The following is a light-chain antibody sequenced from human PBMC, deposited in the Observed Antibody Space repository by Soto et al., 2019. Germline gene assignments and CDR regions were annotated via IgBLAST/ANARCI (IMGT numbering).Light chain of an antibody. CDR1: GRDIGAYDY. CDR3: SSYTTSYFYV. Sequence: QSVLTQPASVSGSPGQSITISCTGSGRDIGAYDYDSWYQQHPGKAPKLLIYGVKNRPSGVSYRFSASKSAFTASLTISGLQAEDEAHYYCSSYTTSYFYVFGPGTKVTVL. J-gene: IGLJ1*01. V-gene: IGLV2-14*01. CDR2: GVK.